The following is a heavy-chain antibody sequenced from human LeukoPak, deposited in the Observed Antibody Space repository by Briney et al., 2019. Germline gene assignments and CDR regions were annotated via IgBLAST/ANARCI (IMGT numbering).Heavy chain of an antibody. CDR3: ARKYCSSTSCYFTNMDV. D-gene: IGHD2-2*01. Sequence: GGSLRLSCAASGFTFTTYDIHCVRQAPGKGLEWVAFIRYDGINKYYADSVKGRFTISRDNAKNSLYLQMNSLRAEDTAVYYCARKYCSSTSCYFTNMDVWGKGTTVTVSS. V-gene: IGHV3-30*02. CDR2: IRYDGINK. J-gene: IGHJ6*03. CDR1: GFTFTTYD.